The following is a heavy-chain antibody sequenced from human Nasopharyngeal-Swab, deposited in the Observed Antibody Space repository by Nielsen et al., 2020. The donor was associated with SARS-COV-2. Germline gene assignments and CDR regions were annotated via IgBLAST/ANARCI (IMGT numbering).Heavy chain of an antibody. CDR3: ARDRRDVDNQ. CDR2: MYAGGDI. V-gene: IGHV3-53*01. D-gene: IGHD5-24*01. Sequence: GESLKISCAASGFDVSGNYMSWFRQAPGKGREWVSVMYAGGDIYYADSVKGRFTISRDSSKNTLYLQMNSLRVEDTALYYCARDRRDVDNQWGQGTLVTVSS. CDR1: GFDVSGNY. J-gene: IGHJ4*02.